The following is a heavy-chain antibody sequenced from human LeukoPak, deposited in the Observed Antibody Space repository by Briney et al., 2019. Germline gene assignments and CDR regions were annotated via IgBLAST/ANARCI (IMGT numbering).Heavy chain of an antibody. V-gene: IGHV1-2*02. CDR3: GRADFIDAGPYLIGP. D-gene: IGHD3-3*01. CDR2: INTKSGRT. CDR1: GYTFTSYG. Sequence: ASVKVSCKASGYTFTSYGISWVRQAPGQGLEWMGWINTKSGRTSSARKFQGRVTMTRDPSITTVYMDMAWLTSDDTAIYFCGRADFIDAGPYLIGPWGQGTLVTVSS. J-gene: IGHJ5*02.